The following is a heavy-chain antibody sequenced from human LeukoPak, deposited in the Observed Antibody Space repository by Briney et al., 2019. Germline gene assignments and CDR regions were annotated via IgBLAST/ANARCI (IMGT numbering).Heavy chain of an antibody. CDR3: ARGHYGSGSYAFDY. D-gene: IGHD3-10*01. V-gene: IGHV4-59*08. CDR1: GGSISSYY. CDR2: IYYSGST. J-gene: IGHJ4*02. Sequence: PSETLSLTCTVSGGSISSYYWSWIRQPPGKGLEWIGYIYYSGSTNYNPSLKSRVTISVDTSKNQFSPKLSSVTAADTAVYYCARGHYGSGSYAFDYWGQGTLVTVSS.